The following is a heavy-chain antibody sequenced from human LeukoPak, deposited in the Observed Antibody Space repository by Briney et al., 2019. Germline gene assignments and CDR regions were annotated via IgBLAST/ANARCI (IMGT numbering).Heavy chain of an antibody. Sequence: PSETLSLTCTVSGGSISSGSYYWSWIRQPAGKGLEWIGYISDGESPNYNPSLQSRVTIYVDSSKNQFFLNLTSVTAADTAVYYCAQDRFSFVHWGQGTLVTVSS. D-gene: IGHD1-14*01. J-gene: IGHJ1*01. CDR1: GGSISSGSYY. CDR3: AQDRFSFVH. V-gene: IGHV4-61*10. CDR2: ISDGESP.